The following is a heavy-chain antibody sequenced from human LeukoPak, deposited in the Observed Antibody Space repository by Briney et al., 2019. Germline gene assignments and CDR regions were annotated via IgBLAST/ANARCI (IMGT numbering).Heavy chain of an antibody. J-gene: IGHJ5*02. D-gene: IGHD2/OR15-2a*01. V-gene: IGHV3-48*04. CDR3: TRGKYYSA. Sequence: GGSLRLSCAASGFIFSSFSFNWVRQSPGKGLEWVSYISSLGCTMSYADSVKGRFTVIRDNAKNSVYLQMTGLRVDDTAVYYCTRGKYYSAWGQGTLVTVSS. CDR2: ISSLGCTM. CDR1: GFIFSSFS.